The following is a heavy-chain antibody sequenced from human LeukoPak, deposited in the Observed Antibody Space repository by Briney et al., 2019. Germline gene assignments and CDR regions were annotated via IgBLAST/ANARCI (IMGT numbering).Heavy chain of an antibody. Sequence: SETLSLTCAVSVYSISSGYYWGWIRQPPGKGLEWIGRIYHSGSTYYNPSLESRGTISVDPSKNQFSLKLSSVTAADPAVYYCARDKRELLWFGELQVDWCDPWGQGTLVTVSS. D-gene: IGHD3-10*01. CDR2: IYHSGST. CDR1: VYSISSGYY. CDR3: ARDKRELLWFGELQVDWCDP. V-gene: IGHV4-38-2*02. J-gene: IGHJ5*02.